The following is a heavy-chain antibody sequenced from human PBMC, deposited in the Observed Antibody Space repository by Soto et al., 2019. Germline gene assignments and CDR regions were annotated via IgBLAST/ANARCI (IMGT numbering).Heavy chain of an antibody. Sequence: QLQLQESGSGLVKPSQTLSLTCAVSGDSITYGHYSWTWIRQPPGKGLEWIGYIYQSGSTYYNPSLKSRVTISMDRSKNQFSLKLNSVTAADTAVYFCARGGGGTVTTLGFDYWGQGTLVTVSS. CDR2: IYQSGST. V-gene: IGHV4-30-2*01. CDR1: GDSITYGHYS. CDR3: ARGGGGTVTTLGFDY. J-gene: IGHJ4*02. D-gene: IGHD4-17*01.